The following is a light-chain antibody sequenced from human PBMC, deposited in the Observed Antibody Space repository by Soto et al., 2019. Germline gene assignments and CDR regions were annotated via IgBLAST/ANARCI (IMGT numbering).Light chain of an antibody. Sequence: DIQMTQSPSTLSASVGDRVTITCRASQSISSWLAWYQQKQGKAPKLLIYKASSLEGGVPSRFSGSGSGTDFTLTISSLQPDDFATYYCQQYHSYSITFGGGNKVYIK. CDR2: KAS. CDR1: QSISSW. J-gene: IGKJ4*01. V-gene: IGKV1-5*03. CDR3: QQYHSYSIT.